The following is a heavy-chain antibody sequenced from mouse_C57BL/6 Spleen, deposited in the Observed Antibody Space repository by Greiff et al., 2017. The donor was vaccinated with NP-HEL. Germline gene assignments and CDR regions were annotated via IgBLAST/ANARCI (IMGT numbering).Heavy chain of an antibody. CDR1: GFTFSSYA. CDR2: ISDGGSYT. J-gene: IGHJ3*01. D-gene: IGHD2-4*01. Sequence: EVKVVESGGGLVKPGGSLKLSCAASGFTFSSYAMSWVRQTPEKRLEWVATISDGGSYTYYPDNVKGRFTISRDNAKNNLYLQMSHLKSEDTARYYCAREGYDYDGAWFAYWGQGTLVTVSA. CDR3: AREGYDYDGAWFAY. V-gene: IGHV5-4*01.